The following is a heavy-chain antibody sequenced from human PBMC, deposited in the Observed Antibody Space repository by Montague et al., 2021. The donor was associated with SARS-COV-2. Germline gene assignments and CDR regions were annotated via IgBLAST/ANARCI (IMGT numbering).Heavy chain of an antibody. CDR2: INYSGST. Sequence: SETLSLTCTVSGGSISSYYWSWIRQPPGKGLEWIGYINYSGSTNYNPSLKSRVTISVDTSKNQFSLKLSSVTAADTAVYYCASQDVETAMVRNYYYYGMDVWGQGTTVTVSS. D-gene: IGHD5-18*01. J-gene: IGHJ6*02. V-gene: IGHV4-59*01. CDR3: ASQDVETAMVRNYYYYGMDV. CDR1: GGSISSYY.